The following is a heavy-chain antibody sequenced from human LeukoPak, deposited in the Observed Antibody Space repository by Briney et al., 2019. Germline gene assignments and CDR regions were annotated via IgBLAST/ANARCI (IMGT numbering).Heavy chain of an antibody. D-gene: IGHD5-18*01. V-gene: IGHV1-69*04. J-gene: IGHJ4*02. CDR1: GGTFSSYA. CDR3: ARKGLLRGYSYEARGGFGYYFDY. CDR2: IIPILGIA. Sequence: SVKVSCKASGGTFSSYAISWVRQAPGQGLEWMGRIIPILGIANYAQKFQGRVTITADKSTSTAYMELSSLRSEDTAVYYCARKGLLRGYSYEARGGFGYYFDYWGQGTLVTVSS.